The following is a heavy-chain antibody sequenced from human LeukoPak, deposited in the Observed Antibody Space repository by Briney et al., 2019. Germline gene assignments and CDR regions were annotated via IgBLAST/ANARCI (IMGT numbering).Heavy chain of an antibody. J-gene: IGHJ4*02. CDR2: INPNNGGT. CDR1: GYTLTDYY. CDR3: ARVKPFSYGDYPHDF. V-gene: IGHV1-2*02. D-gene: IGHD4-17*01. Sequence: GASVKVSCTVSGYTLTDYYIHWVRQAPGQRLEWMGWINPNNGGTNYAQKLQGRVTMTRDTTISTAYMELSSLSSDDTAVYYCARVKPFSYGDYPHDFWGQGTLVSVSS.